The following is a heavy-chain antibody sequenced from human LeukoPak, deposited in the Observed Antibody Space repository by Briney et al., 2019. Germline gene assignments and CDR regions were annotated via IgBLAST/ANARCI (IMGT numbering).Heavy chain of an antibody. J-gene: IGHJ5*02. CDR1: GFAFTYA. CDR3: AKGVASSDPELPVYNWFDL. Sequence: TGGSLRLSCAASGFAFTYAMTWVRQAPGKGLEWVSSLSVTGDQTYYSDFVKGRFVISRDDSKNTLYLQMSSLRADDSAIYYCAKGVASSDPELPVYNWFDLWGQGTLVTVSS. D-gene: IGHD2-15*01. CDR2: LSVTGDQT. V-gene: IGHV3-23*01.